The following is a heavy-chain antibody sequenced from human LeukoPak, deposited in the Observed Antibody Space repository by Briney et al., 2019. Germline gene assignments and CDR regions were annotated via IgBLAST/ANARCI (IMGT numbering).Heavy chain of an antibody. Sequence: SETLSLTCTVSGGSLSSSSYYWGWIRQPPGKGLEWIGSIYYSGSTYYNPSLKSRVTISVDTSKNQFSLKPSSVTAAAPAVYFWARDQTPDSGNYGALFDTWGQGTLVPVSS. CDR2: IYYSGST. D-gene: IGHD4-11*01. J-gene: IGHJ4*02. CDR3: ARDQTPDSGNYGALFDT. V-gene: IGHV4-39*07. CDR1: GGSLSSSSYY.